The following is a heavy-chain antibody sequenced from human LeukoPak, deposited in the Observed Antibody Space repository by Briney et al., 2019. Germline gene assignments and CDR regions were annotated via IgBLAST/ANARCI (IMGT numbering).Heavy chain of an antibody. J-gene: IGHJ4*02. CDR3: ARDPVASYYFDY. Sequence: GGSLRLSCAASGFTFSNAWMSWVRQAPGKGLEWVGRIKSKTDGGTTDYAAPVKGRFTISRDDSKNTLYLQMNSLKTEDTAVYYCARDPVASYYFDYWGQGTLVTVSS. V-gene: IGHV3-15*01. CDR2: IKSKTDGGTT. CDR1: GFTFSNAW. D-gene: IGHD4-23*01.